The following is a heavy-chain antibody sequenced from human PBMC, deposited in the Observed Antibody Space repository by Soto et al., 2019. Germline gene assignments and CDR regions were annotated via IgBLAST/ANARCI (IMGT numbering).Heavy chain of an antibody. D-gene: IGHD2-15*01. Sequence: EVQLVESGGDLVQPGGSLRLSCAASGFTVSSHYMNWVRQAPGKGLEWVSLIQSGGSTFYADSVKGRFTISRDNSKNTLFLQTNSLRVDDTAMYYCSRDDVYCSGGSGYGVTMDVWGRGTTVTVSS. CDR3: SRDDVYCSGGSGYGVTMDV. CDR2: IQSGGST. V-gene: IGHV3-66*01. J-gene: IGHJ6*03. CDR1: GFTVSSHY.